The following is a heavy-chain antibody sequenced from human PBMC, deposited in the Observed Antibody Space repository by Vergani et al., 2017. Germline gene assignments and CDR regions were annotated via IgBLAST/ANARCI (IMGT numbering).Heavy chain of an antibody. D-gene: IGHD3-22*01. J-gene: IGHJ5*02. CDR1: GGSVSSGSYY. CDR2: IYYSGST. Sequence: QVQLQESGPGLVKPSETLSLTCTVSGGSVSSGSYYWSWIRQPAGKGLEWIGYIYYSGSTNYNPSLKSRVTISVDTSKNQFSLKLSSVTAADPAVYYCARTYHYYDSSGATNWFDPWGQGTLVTVSS. V-gene: IGHV4-61*10. CDR3: ARTYHYYDSSGATNWFDP.